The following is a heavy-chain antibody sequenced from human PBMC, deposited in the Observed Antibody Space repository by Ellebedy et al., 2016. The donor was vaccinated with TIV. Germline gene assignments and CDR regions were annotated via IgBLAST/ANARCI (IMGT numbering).Heavy chain of an antibody. V-gene: IGHV3-66*01. CDR3: ARRASYGDYAVQANPWFDP. D-gene: IGHD4-17*01. CDR1: GFGVTRHF. CDR2: IYTDGGT. J-gene: IGHJ5*02. Sequence: GGSLRLSCAASGFGVTRHFMSWVRQPPGKGLEWVSIIYTDGGTNYTDSVKGRFTISRDSSTNTLFLQMNSLSPEDTALYYCARRASYGDYAVQANPWFDPWGQGTLVTVSS.